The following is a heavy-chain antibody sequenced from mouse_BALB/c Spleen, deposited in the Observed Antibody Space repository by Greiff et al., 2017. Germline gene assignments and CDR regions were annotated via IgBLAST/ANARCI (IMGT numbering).Heavy chain of an antibody. CDR3: ARHYYGPLDY. J-gene: IGHJ2*01. CDR2: ISSGGGST. CDR1: GFAFSSYD. V-gene: IGHV5-12-1*01. Sequence: EVNVVESGGGLVKPGGSLKLSCAASGFAFSSYDMSWVRQTPEKRLEWVAYISSGGGSTYYPDTVKGRFTISRDNAKNTLYLQMSSLKSEDTAMYYCARHYYGPLDYWGQGTTLTVSS. D-gene: IGHD1-1*01.